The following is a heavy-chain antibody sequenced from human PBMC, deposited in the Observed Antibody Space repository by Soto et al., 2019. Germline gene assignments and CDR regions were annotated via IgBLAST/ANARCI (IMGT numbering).Heavy chain of an antibody. Sequence: QVQLVQSGAEVKKPGASVKVSCKASGYTFTSYDINWVRQATGQGLEWMGWMNPNSGNTGYAQKFQGXXTXTXXTSISTAYMELSSLRSEDTAVYYCAIVDPAMSSDYWGQGTLVTVSS. D-gene: IGHD5-18*01. J-gene: IGHJ4*02. CDR2: MNPNSGNT. CDR1: GYTFTSYD. V-gene: IGHV1-8*01. CDR3: AIVDPAMSSDY.